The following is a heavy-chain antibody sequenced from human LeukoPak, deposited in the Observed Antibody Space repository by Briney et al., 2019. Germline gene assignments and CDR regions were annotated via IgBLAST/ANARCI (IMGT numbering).Heavy chain of an antibody. CDR2: ISYSGST. Sequence: PSETLSLTCTVSGGSINNYYWSWIRQPPGKGLEWIAYISYSGSTNYDPSLKSRVTMSVDTSKNQFSLKLSSVTAADTAVYYCARAYGVSSSWITLDGWGQGTLVTVSS. CDR1: GGSINNYY. V-gene: IGHV4-59*12. D-gene: IGHD6-13*01. J-gene: IGHJ4*02. CDR3: ARAYGVSSSWITLDG.